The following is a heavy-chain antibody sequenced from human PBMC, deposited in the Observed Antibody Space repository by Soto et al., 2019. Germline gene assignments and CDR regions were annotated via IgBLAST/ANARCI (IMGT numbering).Heavy chain of an antibody. CDR3: ASVGTSSGYYYAYFDY. CDR1: GGSVSSGSYY. CDR2: IYYSGST. D-gene: IGHD3-22*01. V-gene: IGHV4-61*01. J-gene: IGHJ4*02. Sequence: SETLSLTCTVSGGSVSSGSYYWSWIRQPPGKGLEWIGYIYYSGSTNYNPSLKSRVTISVDTSKNQFSLKLSSVTAADTAVYYCASVGTSSGYYYAYFDYWGQGTLVTVSS.